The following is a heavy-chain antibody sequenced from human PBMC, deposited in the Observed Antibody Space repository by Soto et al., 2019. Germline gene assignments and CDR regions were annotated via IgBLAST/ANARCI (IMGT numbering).Heavy chain of an antibody. V-gene: IGHV3-64D*08. CDR1: GFTFSSYA. J-gene: IGHJ6*02. Sequence: GGSLRLSCSASGFTFSSYAMHWVRQAPGKGLEYVSAISSNGGSTYYADSVKGRFTISRDNSKNTLYLQMSSLRAEDTAVYYCVKDQFIVATFGQSTSMDVWGQGTTVTVSS. D-gene: IGHD5-12*01. CDR2: ISSNGGST. CDR3: VKDQFIVATFGQSTSMDV.